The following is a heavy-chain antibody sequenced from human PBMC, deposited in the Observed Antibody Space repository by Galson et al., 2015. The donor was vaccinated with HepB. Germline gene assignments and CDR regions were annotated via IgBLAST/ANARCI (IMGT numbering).Heavy chain of an antibody. D-gene: IGHD3-3*01. Sequence: CAISGDSVSSNSAAWNWIRQSPSRGLGWLGRTYYRSKWYNGYAVSVKSRITIKPDTSKNQLSLKLSSVTAADTAVYYCARLPYDFWSGLKYYYYYYMDVWGKGTTVTVSS. J-gene: IGHJ6*03. CDR1: GDSVSSNSAA. CDR2: TYYRSKWYN. V-gene: IGHV6-1*01. CDR3: ARLPYDFWSGLKYYYYYYMDV.